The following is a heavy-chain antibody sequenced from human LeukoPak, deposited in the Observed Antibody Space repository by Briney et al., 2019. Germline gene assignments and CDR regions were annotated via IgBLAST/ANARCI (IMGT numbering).Heavy chain of an antibody. D-gene: IGHD3-10*01. V-gene: IGHV1-18*01. CDR1: RYTPITYV. CDR2: ISAYNGNT. Sequence: ASVKLSCKASRYTPITYVISWVRQAPGQGLEWMGWISAYNGNTNYAQKFQGRVTMTTDTSTSTAYMELRSLRSDDTALYYCARGYSRFGESTDAFDIWGQGTMVTVSS. J-gene: IGHJ3*02. CDR3: ARGYSRFGESTDAFDI.